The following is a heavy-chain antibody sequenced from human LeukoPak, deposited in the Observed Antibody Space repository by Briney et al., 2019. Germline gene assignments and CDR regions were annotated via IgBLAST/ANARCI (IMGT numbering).Heavy chain of an antibody. CDR2: IYSGGNT. V-gene: IGHV3-53*01. Sequence: HPGGSLRLSCATSGLTVSSGYMSWVRQAPGKGLEWVSLIYSGGNTHYADSVKGRFTISRDNSKNTLYLQMNSLRAEDTAVYYCARGAIDGWGQGTLVTVSS. D-gene: IGHD3-22*01. CDR3: ARGAIDG. J-gene: IGHJ4*02. CDR1: GLTVSSGY.